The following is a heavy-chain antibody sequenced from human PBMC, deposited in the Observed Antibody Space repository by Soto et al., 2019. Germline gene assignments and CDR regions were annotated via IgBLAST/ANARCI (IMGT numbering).Heavy chain of an antibody. Sequence: PSETLSLTCTVSGGSISSYYWSWIRQPPGKGLEWIGYTYYSGSTNYNPSLKSRVTISVDTSKNQFSLKLSSVTAADTAVYYRARDHNFSRFLEWPSGWFDPWGQGTLVTVSS. CDR2: TYYSGST. J-gene: IGHJ5*02. D-gene: IGHD3-3*01. V-gene: IGHV4-59*01. CDR1: GGSISSYY. CDR3: ARDHNFSRFLEWPSGWFDP.